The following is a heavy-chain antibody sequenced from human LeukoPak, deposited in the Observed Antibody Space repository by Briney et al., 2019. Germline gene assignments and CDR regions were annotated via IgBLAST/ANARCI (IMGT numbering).Heavy chain of an antibody. J-gene: IGHJ4*02. CDR1: GFTFSSYS. D-gene: IGHD3-22*01. Sequence: GGSLRLSCAASGFTFSSYSMNWVRQAPGKGLERVSSISSSSSYIYYADSVKGRFTISRDNAKNSLYLQMNSLRAEDTAVYYCAKGRFYYDSSGYLDYWGQGTLVTVSS. CDR3: AKGRFYYDSSGYLDY. CDR2: ISSSSSYI. V-gene: IGHV3-21*01.